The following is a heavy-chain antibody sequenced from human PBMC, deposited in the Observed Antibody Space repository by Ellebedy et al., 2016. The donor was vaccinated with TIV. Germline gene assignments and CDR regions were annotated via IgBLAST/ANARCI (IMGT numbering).Heavy chain of an antibody. J-gene: IGHJ6*02. Sequence: SETLSLXCTVSGGSISSSSYYWGWIRQPPGKGLEWIGSIYYSGSTYYNPSLKSRVTISVDTSKNQFSLKLSSVTAADTTVYYCARGIYCSSTSCYGGDYYGMDVWGQGTTVTVSS. CDR2: IYYSGST. D-gene: IGHD2-2*01. V-gene: IGHV4-39*07. CDR1: GGSISSSSYY. CDR3: ARGIYCSSTSCYGGDYYGMDV.